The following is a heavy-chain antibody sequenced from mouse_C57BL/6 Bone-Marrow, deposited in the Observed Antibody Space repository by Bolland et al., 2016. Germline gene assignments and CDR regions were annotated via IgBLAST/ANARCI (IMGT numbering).Heavy chain of an antibody. J-gene: IGHJ3*01. CDR2: HPYNDDT. D-gene: IGHD2-3*01. Sequence: HPYNDDTKYNEKFKGKATLTVEKSSSTVYLELSRLISDDSAVYYCARMGDGYLAYWGQGTLV. V-gene: IGHV1-47*01. CDR3: ARMGDGYLAY.